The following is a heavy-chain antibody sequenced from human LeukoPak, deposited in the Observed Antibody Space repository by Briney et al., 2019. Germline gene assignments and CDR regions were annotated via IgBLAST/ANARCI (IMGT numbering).Heavy chain of an antibody. CDR2: INHSGST. V-gene: IGHV4-34*01. D-gene: IGHD3-22*01. CDR1: GGSFSGYY. Sequence: SETLSLTCAVYGGSFSGYYWSWIRQPPGTGLEWIGEINHSGSTNYNPSLKSRVTISVDTSKNQFSLKLSSVTAADTAVYYCARGPYNYDSSGYHYWGQGTLVTVSS. J-gene: IGHJ4*02. CDR3: ARGPYNYDSSGYHY.